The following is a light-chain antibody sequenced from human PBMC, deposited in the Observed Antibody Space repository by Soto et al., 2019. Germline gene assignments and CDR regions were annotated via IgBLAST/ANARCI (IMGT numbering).Light chain of an antibody. CDR2: GAS. J-gene: IGKJ1*01. V-gene: IGKV3-15*01. CDR1: QSVDIN. Sequence: EIVLTQSPATLSVSPWERVTLSCRASQSVDINLAWYQQKPGQAPRLLIYGASTRATDMSGTFSGRGSGTEFTLTISNVRPADFAVYYCQQYRSWPRTFGQGTKVDIK. CDR3: QQYRSWPRT.